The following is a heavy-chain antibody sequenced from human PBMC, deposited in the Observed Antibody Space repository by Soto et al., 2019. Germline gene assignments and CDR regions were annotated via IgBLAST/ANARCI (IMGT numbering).Heavy chain of an antibody. Sequence: EVQLVESGGGLVQPGGSLRLSCAASGFTFSSYWMSWVRQAPGKGLEWVANIKQDGSEKYYVDSVKGRFTISRDNAKNSVYLQMNSLRAEDTAVHYCARRKYFGDYGGGFDWGQGTLVTVSS. J-gene: IGHJ4*02. D-gene: IGHD4-17*01. CDR3: ARRKYFGDYGGGFD. CDR2: IKQDGSEK. V-gene: IGHV3-7*01. CDR1: GFTFSSYW.